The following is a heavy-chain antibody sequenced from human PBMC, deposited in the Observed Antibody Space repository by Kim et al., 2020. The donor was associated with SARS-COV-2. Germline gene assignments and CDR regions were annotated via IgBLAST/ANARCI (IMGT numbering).Heavy chain of an antibody. V-gene: IGHV3-23*01. CDR2: ISASGGGT. Sequence: GGSLRLSCAASGFTFSSNAMSWVRQAPGKGLEWVSSISASGGGTFYADPVKGRFSISRDNSKNTLFLQMNSLRGEDTAGYYCAKKYRSGIDDWGQGTPVTVSS. CDR3: AKKYRSGIDD. D-gene: IGHD3-10*01. CDR1: GFTFSSNA. J-gene: IGHJ4*02.